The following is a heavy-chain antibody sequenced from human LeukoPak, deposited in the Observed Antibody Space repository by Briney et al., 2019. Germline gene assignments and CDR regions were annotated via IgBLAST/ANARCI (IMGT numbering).Heavy chain of an antibody. J-gene: IGHJ4*02. D-gene: IGHD6-6*01. CDR1: GFTFSGSA. CDR2: IRSKANSYAT. CDR3: TRQIAARGDFDY. V-gene: IGHV3-73*01. Sequence: TGGSLRLSCAASGFTFSGSAMHWVHQASGKGLEWVGRIRSKANSYATAYAASVKGRFTISRDDSKNTAYLQMNSLKTEDTAVYYCTRQIAARGDFDYWGQGTLVTVSS.